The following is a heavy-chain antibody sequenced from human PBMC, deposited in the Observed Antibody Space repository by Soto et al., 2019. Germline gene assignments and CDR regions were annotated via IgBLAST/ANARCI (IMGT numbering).Heavy chain of an antibody. Sequence: SSETLSLTCAVYGGSFSGYYWSWIRQPPGKGLEWIGEINHSGSTNYNPSLKSRVTISVDTSKNQFSLKLSSVTAADTAVYYCARMIAAHYYYMDVWGKGTTVTVSS. CDR2: INHSGST. CDR3: ARMIAAHYYYMDV. J-gene: IGHJ6*03. V-gene: IGHV4-34*01. CDR1: GGSFSGYY. D-gene: IGHD6-6*01.